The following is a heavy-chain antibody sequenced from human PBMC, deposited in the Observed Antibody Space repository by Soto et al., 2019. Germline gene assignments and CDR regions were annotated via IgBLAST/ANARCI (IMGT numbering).Heavy chain of an antibody. D-gene: IGHD1-1*01. V-gene: IGHV1-8*01. CDR3: ARRKERSGPHYFDS. CDR2: MNPYNGNA. J-gene: IGHJ4*02. CDR1: GYTFTTYD. Sequence: GASVKVSCKASGYTFTTYDINWVRQAPGQGLEWMGWMNPYNGNAGYAQKFQGRVTMTRNTSISTAYMELTSLKSNDTAVYFCARRKERSGPHYFDSWGQGTLVTVLL.